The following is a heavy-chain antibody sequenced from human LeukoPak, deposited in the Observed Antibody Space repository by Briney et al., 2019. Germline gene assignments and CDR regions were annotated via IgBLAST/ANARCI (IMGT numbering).Heavy chain of an antibody. V-gene: IGHV3-43*01. J-gene: IGHJ3*02. D-gene: IGHD3-16*02. Sequence: GGSLRLSCAASGFTFDDYTMHWVRQAPGKGLEWVSLISWDGGSTYYADSVKGRFTISRDNSKNSLYLQMNSLRAEDMALYYCAKGIKTRRLKVTFGGVIVDAFDIWGQGTMVTVSS. CDR1: GFTFDDYT. CDR2: ISWDGGST. CDR3: AKGIKTRRLKVTFGGVIVDAFDI.